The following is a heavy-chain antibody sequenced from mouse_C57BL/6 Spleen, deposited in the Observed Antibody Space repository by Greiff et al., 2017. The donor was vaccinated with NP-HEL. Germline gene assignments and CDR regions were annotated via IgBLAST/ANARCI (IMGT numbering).Heavy chain of an antibody. D-gene: IGHD1-1*01. CDR3: ARDTRYSSGSSSPYYAMDD. V-gene: IGHV5-16*01. CDR2: INYDGSST. Sequence: EVKVVESEGGLVQPGSSMKLSCTASGFTFSDYYMAWVRQVPEKGLEWVANINYDGSSTYYLDSLKSRFIISRDNAKNILYLQMSSLKSEDTATYYCARDTRYSSGSSSPYYAMDDWGQGTSVTVSS. J-gene: IGHJ4*01. CDR1: GFTFSDYY.